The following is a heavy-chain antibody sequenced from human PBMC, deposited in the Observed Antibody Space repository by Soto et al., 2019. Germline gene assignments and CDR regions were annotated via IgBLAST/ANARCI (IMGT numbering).Heavy chain of an antibody. J-gene: IGHJ4*02. CDR1: GGSISSSSYY. CDR2: IYYSGST. CDR3: ARLVTMIVGYGLDY. Sequence: SETLSLTCTVSGGSISSSSYYWGWIRQPPGKGLEWIGSIYYSGSTYYNPSLKSRVTISVDTSKNQFSLKLSSVTAADTAVYYCARLVTMIVGYGLDYWGQGTLVTVSS. V-gene: IGHV4-39*01. D-gene: IGHD3-22*01.